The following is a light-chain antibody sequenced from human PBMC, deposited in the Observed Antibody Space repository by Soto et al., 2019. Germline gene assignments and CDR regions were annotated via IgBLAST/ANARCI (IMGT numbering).Light chain of an antibody. J-gene: IGKJ4*01. CDR3: QNYNSAPLT. Sequence: DIQMTQSPSSLSASFGDRVTITCRASQGIGVYLAWFQQKPGNAPKLLIYAASTLQSGVPSRFSGSGSGTDFTLTISSLQPEDGATYYCQNYNSAPLTFGGGTKVEIK. CDR2: AAS. CDR1: QGIGVY. V-gene: IGKV1-27*01.